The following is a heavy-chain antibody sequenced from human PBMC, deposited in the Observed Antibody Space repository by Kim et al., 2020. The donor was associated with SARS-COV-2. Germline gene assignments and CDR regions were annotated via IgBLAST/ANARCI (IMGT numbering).Heavy chain of an antibody. CDR3: ATKCSSTSCYSAFDY. CDR1: GYTLTELS. D-gene: IGHD2-2*02. Sequence: ASVKVSCKVSGYTLTELSMHWVRQAPGKGLEWMGGFDPEDGETIYAQKFQGRVTMTEDTSTDTAYMELSSLRSEDTAVYYCATKCSSTSCYSAFDYWGQGTLVTVSS. CDR2: FDPEDGET. V-gene: IGHV1-24*01. J-gene: IGHJ4*02.